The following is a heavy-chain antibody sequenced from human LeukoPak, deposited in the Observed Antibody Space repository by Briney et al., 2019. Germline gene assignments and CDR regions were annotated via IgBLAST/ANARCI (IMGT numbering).Heavy chain of an antibody. Sequence: GGSLRLSCSASGFTVSSYAMHWVRQAPGKGLQYVSAITSNGDSTYYADSVKGRFTISRDNSKNTLYPQMSSLRAEDTAVYYCVKGGVYRSDNWFDPWGQGTLVTVSS. D-gene: IGHD6-25*01. V-gene: IGHV3-64D*09. CDR3: VKGGVYRSDNWFDP. CDR2: ITSNGDST. CDR1: GFTVSSYA. J-gene: IGHJ5*02.